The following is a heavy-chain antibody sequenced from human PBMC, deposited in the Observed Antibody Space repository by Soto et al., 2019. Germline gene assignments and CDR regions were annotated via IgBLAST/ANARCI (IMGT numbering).Heavy chain of an antibody. J-gene: IGHJ4*02. D-gene: IGHD3-22*01. CDR2: INPSGGST. CDR3: ARDGDYYDSSGYAY. CDR1: GYTFTSYY. Sequence: ASVKVSCKASGYTFTSYYMHWVRQAPGQGLEWMGIINPSGGSTSYAQKFQGRVTMTRXTXXSXXXMXLXXLRXEXTAVYYCARDGDYYDSSGYAYWGQGTLVTVSS. V-gene: IGHV1-46*01.